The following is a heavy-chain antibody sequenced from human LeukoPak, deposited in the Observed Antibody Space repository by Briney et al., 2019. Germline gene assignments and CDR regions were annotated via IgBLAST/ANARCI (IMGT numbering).Heavy chain of an antibody. D-gene: IGHD2-2*03. V-gene: IGHV4-38-2*02. CDR3: ARDIPPLDLSASGDY. CDR2: INPSRNT. CDR1: GYSISSGYY. Sequence: SETLSLTCTVSGYSISSGYYWGWIRQPPGKGLEWIGQINPSRNTNYNPSLKSRVTISVDTSKKQFSLKLSSVTAADTAVYYCARDIPPLDLSASGDYWGQGTLVTVSS. J-gene: IGHJ4*02.